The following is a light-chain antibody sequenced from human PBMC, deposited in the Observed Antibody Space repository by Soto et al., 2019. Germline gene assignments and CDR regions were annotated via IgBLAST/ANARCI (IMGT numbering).Light chain of an antibody. CDR2: AAS. CDR3: QQTKGFPLT. Sequence: DIQMTQSPSSLSASEGDRVTITCRASQDINKYLAWYQQIPGRAPKLLIFAASTLQSGVPSRFCASGSGTDFTLTVGGLQPEDAATYYCQQTKGFPLTFGGGTKVEIK. V-gene: IGKV1-12*01. CDR1: QDINKY. J-gene: IGKJ4*01.